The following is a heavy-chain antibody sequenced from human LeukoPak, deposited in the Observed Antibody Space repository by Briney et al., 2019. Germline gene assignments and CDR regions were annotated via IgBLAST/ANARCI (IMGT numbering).Heavy chain of an antibody. D-gene: IGHD3-10*01. CDR2: ISISSVDS. CDR3: AKDRELLFAHCWFDL. J-gene: IGHJ5*02. CDR1: GFTFATYA. Sequence: GGSLRLSCAASGFTFATYAMSWVRQAPGKGLEWVGGISISSVDSYYADSVKGRFSTSRDDSKNTLYLQMDRLSDEDTAVYYCAKDRELLFAHCWFDLWGQGTLVTVSS. V-gene: IGHV3-23*01.